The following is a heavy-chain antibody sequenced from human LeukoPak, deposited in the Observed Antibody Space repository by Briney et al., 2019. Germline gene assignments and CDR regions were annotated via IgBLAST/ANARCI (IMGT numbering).Heavy chain of an antibody. CDR1: GDPISGYSNYK. J-gene: IGHJ4*02. CDR3: AREYSAFDY. D-gene: IGHD6-13*01. V-gene: IGHV4-61*01. Sequence: SETLSLTCTVSGDPISGYSNYKWSWIRQPRGKGGEWIGYIYYHGSTNYNPSLKSRATLSVDTSKTQSSLKLTSVTAAATAVYYCAREYSAFDYWGQGTLVTVSS. CDR2: IYYHGST.